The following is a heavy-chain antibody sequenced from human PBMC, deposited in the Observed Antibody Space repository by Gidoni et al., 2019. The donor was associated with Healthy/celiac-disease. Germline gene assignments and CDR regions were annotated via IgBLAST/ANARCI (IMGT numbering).Heavy chain of an antibody. CDR3: ARHASPIAARHLYDDAFDI. V-gene: IGHV5-51*01. J-gene: IGHJ3*02. Sequence: EVQLVQSGAEVKKPGESLKLSCKGSGYSFTSYWLAWVRQMPGKGMEWMGIIYPGDSDTRYSPSFQGQGTISADKSISTAYLQWSSLKASDTAMYYCARHASPIAARHLYDDAFDIWGQGTMVTVSS. CDR1: GYSFTSYW. CDR2: IYPGDSDT. D-gene: IGHD6-6*01.